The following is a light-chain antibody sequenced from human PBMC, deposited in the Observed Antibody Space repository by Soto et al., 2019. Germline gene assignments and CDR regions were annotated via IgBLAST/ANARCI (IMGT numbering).Light chain of an antibody. J-gene: IGKJ1*01. Sequence: EIVLTQSPGTLSLSPGERATLSCRASQSVSGSYLAWYQQKPGQAPRLLIYGASSRATGIPDRFSGSGSGTDFTLTISRLEPEDFAVYYCQQYGSPPWTFGQGTKVDTK. CDR3: QQYGSPPWT. CDR1: QSVSGSY. V-gene: IGKV3-20*01. CDR2: GAS.